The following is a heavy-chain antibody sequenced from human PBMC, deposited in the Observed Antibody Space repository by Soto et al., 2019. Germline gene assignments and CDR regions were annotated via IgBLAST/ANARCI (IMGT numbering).Heavy chain of an antibody. CDR1: GYSISSGDSY. CDR2: IYYTGSA. CDR3: ARGRGYSYGIDY. Sequence: SETLSLTCSVSGYSISSGDSYWSWIRQPPGKGLEWIGYIYYTGSAYYNPSLRSRVTISVDTSKNQFSLKLNSVTAADTAVYYCARGRGYSYGIDYWGQGTPVTISS. J-gene: IGHJ4*02. D-gene: IGHD5-18*01. V-gene: IGHV4-30-4*01.